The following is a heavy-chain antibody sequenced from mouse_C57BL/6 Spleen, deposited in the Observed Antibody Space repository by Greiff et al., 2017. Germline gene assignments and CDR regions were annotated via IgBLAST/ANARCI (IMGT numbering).Heavy chain of an antibody. J-gene: IGHJ1*03. V-gene: IGHV1-74*01. CDR3: AIWRATCYLDF. CDR2: IHPSDSDT. Sequence: QVQLQQPGAELVKPGASVKVSCKASGYTFTDYWMHWVQQSPGQGLEWIGGIHPSDSDTSYNQKFKGKATLTVDKSSSTAYMQLSSLTSEDSAVYYCAIWRATCYLDFWGTGTTVTVSS. CDR1: GYTFTDYW. D-gene: IGHD3-1*01.